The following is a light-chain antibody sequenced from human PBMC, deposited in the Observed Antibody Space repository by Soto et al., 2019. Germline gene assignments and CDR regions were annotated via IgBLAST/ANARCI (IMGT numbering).Light chain of an antibody. CDR3: QQYKNWPHT. J-gene: IGKJ2*01. CDR2: DAS. CDR1: QSVSSN. V-gene: IGKV3-15*01. Sequence: ETVMTQSPATLSVSPGERATLSCRASQSVSSNLAWYQQKPGQAPRLLIFDASTRATGITPRFSGSGSGTEFTLTISSLQSEDFALYYCQQYKNWPHTFGQGTKLEFK.